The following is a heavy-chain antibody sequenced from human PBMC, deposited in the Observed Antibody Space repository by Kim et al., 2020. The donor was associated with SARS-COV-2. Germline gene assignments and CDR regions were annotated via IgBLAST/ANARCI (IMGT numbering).Heavy chain of an antibody. D-gene: IGHD5-18*01. CDR3: ASRVDTGLGAAMDV. CDR2: ILYSGST. Sequence: SETLSLTCTVSGGSITSSSFYWGWIRQPPGKGLEWIGNILYSGSTYYNPSLKSRVTISVDTSKNKLSLKVNSVTAADTAVYYCASRVDTGLGAAMDVWGQGTTVTVSS. J-gene: IGHJ6*02. V-gene: IGHV4-39*01. CDR1: GGSITSSSFY.